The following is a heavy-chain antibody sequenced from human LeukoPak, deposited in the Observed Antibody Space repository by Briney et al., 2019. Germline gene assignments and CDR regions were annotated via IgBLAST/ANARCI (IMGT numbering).Heavy chain of an antibody. V-gene: IGHV3-33*01. D-gene: IGHD6-19*01. CDR2: IWFDGIKK. CDR1: GFTFSNYG. CDR3: ARSGSAWSLDY. Sequence: GGSLRLSCAASGFTFSNYGMHWVRQVPGKGLEWVAAIWFDGIKKYYADSVKGRFTISRDNSKNTLYLQVNSLRAEDTAVYYCARSGSAWSLDYWGQGTLVTVSS. J-gene: IGHJ4*02.